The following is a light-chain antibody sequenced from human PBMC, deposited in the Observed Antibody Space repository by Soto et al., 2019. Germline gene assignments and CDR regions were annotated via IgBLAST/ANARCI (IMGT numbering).Light chain of an antibody. CDR1: SSGVGAYDY. V-gene: IGLV2-8*01. CDR2: EVT. CDR3: SFYAGINNVI. J-gene: IGLJ2*01. Sequence: QSALTQPPSASGAPGQSVTISCTGTSSGVGAYDYVSWYQQESGKAPKLLLYEVTKRPSGVPDRFSGSKSGTTASLTVSGLQAEDEADYYCSFYAGINNVIFGAGTKVTVL.